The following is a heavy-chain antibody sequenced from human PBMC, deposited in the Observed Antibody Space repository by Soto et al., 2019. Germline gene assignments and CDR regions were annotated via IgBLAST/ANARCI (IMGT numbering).Heavy chain of an antibody. J-gene: IGHJ4*02. Sequence: EVQLVESGGGLIQPGGSLRLSCAASGFAVSSKYMTWVRQAPGKGLEWVSVIYGGGTTYYADSVKGRFTISRDTSKRPLYLQMNRLRAEDTAVYYGVQTTGWPGFDFWGQGTLVTVSS. CDR3: VQTTGWPGFDF. CDR1: GFAVSSKY. D-gene: IGHD6-19*01. CDR2: IYGGGTT. V-gene: IGHV3-53*01.